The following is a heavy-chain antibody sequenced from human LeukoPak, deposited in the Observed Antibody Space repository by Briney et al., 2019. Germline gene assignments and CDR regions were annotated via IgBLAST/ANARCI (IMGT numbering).Heavy chain of an antibody. CDR2: ISAYNGNT. V-gene: IGHV1-18*01. Sequence: ASVKVSCKASGYTFTSYGISWVRQAPGQGLEWMGWISAYNGNTNYAQKLQGRVTMTTDTSTSTAYMELRSLRSDDTAVYYCARAGVAAARKYYYYMDVWDKGTTVTVSS. J-gene: IGHJ6*03. CDR3: ARAGVAAARKYYYYMDV. CDR1: GYTFTSYG. D-gene: IGHD6-13*01.